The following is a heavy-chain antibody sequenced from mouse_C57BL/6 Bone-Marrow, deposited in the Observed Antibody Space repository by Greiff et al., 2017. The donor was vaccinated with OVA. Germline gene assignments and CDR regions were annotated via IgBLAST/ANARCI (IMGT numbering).Heavy chain of an antibody. CDR3: ARSRPNFYFDY. Sequence: QVQLQQPGAELVKPGASVKLSCKASGYTFTSYWMHWVKQRPGRGLEWIGRIDPNSGGTKYNEKFKSKATLTVDKPSSTAYMQLSSLTSEVSAVYYCARSRPNFYFDYWGQGTTLTVSS. V-gene: IGHV1-72*01. D-gene: IGHD4-1*01. CDR1: GYTFTSYW. J-gene: IGHJ2*01. CDR2: IDPNSGGT.